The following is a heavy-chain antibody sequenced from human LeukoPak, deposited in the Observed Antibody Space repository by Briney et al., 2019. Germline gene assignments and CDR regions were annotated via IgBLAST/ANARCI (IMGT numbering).Heavy chain of an antibody. CDR3: ARDWSDIVVVPAANIDWYYYYGMDV. Sequence: GGSLRLSCAASGFTFSSYAMHWVRQAPGKGLEWVAVISYDGSNKYYADSVKGRFTISRDNSKNTLYLQMSSLRAEDTAVYYCARDWSDIVVVPAANIDWYYYYGMDVWGQGTTVTVSS. D-gene: IGHD2-2*01. V-gene: IGHV3-30-3*01. CDR1: GFTFSSYA. CDR2: ISYDGSNK. J-gene: IGHJ6*02.